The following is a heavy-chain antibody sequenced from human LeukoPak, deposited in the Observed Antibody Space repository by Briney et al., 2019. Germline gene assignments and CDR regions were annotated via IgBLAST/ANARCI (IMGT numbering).Heavy chain of an antibody. V-gene: IGHV1-69*02. CDR2: IIPILGIA. CDR3: AGYYDSSGYFG. D-gene: IGHD3-22*01. J-gene: IGHJ4*02. CDR1: GGTFSSYT. Sequence: ASVKVSCMASGGTFSSYTISWVRQAPGQGLEWIGRIIPILGIANYAQKFKGRVTITADKSTSTAYMELSSLRSEDTAVYYCAGYYDSSGYFGWGQGTLVTVSS.